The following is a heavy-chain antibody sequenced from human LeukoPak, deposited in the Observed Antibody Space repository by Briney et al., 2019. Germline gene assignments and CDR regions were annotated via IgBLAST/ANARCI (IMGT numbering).Heavy chain of an antibody. D-gene: IGHD7-27*01. V-gene: IGHV3-23*01. CDR1: GFTFSSHW. Sequence: PGGSLRLSCAASGFTFSSHWMHWVRQAPGKGLEWVSAISGSGGSTYYADSVKGRFTISRDNSKNTLSLQMNSLRVEDTAVYYCARGHWGLDYWGQGTLVTVSS. CDR2: ISGSGGST. CDR3: ARGHWGLDY. J-gene: IGHJ4*02.